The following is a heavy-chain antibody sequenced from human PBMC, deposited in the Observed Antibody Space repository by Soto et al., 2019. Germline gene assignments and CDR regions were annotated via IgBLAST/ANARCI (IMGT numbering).Heavy chain of an antibody. J-gene: IGHJ4*02. D-gene: IGHD2-15*01. CDR1: GGSISSSTYY. Sequence: PSETLSLTCTVSGGSISSSTYYWGWMRQPPGKGLEWIACFFISGNTNYNPSLKSRVTISVDTSKNQFSLKLSSMTAADTAVYYCARGGNYFDYWGQGTLVTVSS. V-gene: IGHV4-39*07. CDR2: FFISGNT. CDR3: ARGGNYFDY.